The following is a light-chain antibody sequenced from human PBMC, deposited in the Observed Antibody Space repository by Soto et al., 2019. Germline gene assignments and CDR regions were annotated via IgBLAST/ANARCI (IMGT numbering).Light chain of an antibody. J-gene: IGKJ4*01. CDR1: QSVSSN. CDR3: QQYNGGPPLT. CDR2: GVS. Sequence: EIVMTQSPATLSVSPGERVTLSCRASQSVSSNLAWYQQKPGQAPRLLIYGVSTRATGIPARFSGSGSGTEFTLTISSLQSEDFALYYCQQYNGGPPLTFGGGTKVEIK. V-gene: IGKV3-15*01.